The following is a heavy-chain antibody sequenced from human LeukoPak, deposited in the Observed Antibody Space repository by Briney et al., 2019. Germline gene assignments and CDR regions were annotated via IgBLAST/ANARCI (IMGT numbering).Heavy chain of an antibody. J-gene: IGHJ4*02. Sequence: QAGGSLRLSCAASGFTFSDHAMIWVRQAPGKGLEWVGFIRSKAYGGTAEYAASVKGRFTISRDDSKSIAYLQMNSLKTEDTAVYYCTRDALVGAYVDYWGQGTLVTVSS. V-gene: IGHV3-49*04. CDR3: TRDALVGAYVDY. CDR1: GFTFSDHA. CDR2: IRSKAYGGTA. D-gene: IGHD1-26*01.